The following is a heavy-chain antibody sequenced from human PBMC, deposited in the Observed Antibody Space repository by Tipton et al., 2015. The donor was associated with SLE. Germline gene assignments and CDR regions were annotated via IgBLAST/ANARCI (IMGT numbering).Heavy chain of an antibody. CDR2: ISYDESNK. D-gene: IGHD6-13*01. CDR1: GFTFSSYA. V-gene: IGHV3-30*04. CDR3: ARGVGSSWYIDY. J-gene: IGHJ4*02. Sequence: SLRLSCAASGFTFSSYAMHWVRQAPGKGLEWVAVISYDESNKYYADSVKGRFTISRDNSKNTLYLQMNSLRAEDTAVYYCARGVGSSWYIDYWGQGTLVTVSS.